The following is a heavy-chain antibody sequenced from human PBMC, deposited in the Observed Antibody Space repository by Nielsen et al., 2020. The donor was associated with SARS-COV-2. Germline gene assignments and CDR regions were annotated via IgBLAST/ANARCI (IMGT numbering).Heavy chain of an antibody. V-gene: IGHV3-33*01. D-gene: IGHD5-12*01. J-gene: IGHJ4*02. CDR2: IWYDGSNK. CDR3: ARAPSDGVSGQ. Sequence: GGSLRLSCVASGFIFSNSGMHWVRQAPGKGLEWVAVIWYDGSNKYYADSVKGRFTISRDNSKSTLYLQMNSLRAEDTAVYYCARAPSDGVSGQWGQGTLVTVSS. CDR1: GFIFSNSG.